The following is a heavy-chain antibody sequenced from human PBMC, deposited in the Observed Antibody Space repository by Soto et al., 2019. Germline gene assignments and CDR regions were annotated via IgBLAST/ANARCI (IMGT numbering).Heavy chain of an antibody. CDR3: ARSPNYDFWSGYSRTPDFDY. V-gene: IGHV1-46*01. D-gene: IGHD3-3*01. Sequence: ASVKVSCKASGYTFTSYYMHWVRQAPGQGLEWMGIINPSGGSTSYAQKFQGRVTMTRDTSTSTVYMELSSLRSEDTAVYYCARSPNYDFWSGYSRTPDFDYWGQGTLVTVSS. CDR2: INPSGGST. J-gene: IGHJ4*02. CDR1: GYTFTSYY.